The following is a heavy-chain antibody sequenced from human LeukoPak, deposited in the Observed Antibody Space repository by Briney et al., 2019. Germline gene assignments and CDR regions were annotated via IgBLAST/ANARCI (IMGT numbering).Heavy chain of an antibody. J-gene: IGHJ4*02. CDR3: AGGSGEYYFDY. V-gene: IGHV4-34*01. CDR1: GGSFSGYY. Sequence: SETLSPTCAVYGGSFSGYYWSWIRQPPGKGLEWIGEINHSGSTNYNPSLKSRVTISVDTSKNQFSLKLSSVTAADTAVYYCAGGSGEYYFDYWGQGTLVTVSS. D-gene: IGHD3-10*01. CDR2: INHSGST.